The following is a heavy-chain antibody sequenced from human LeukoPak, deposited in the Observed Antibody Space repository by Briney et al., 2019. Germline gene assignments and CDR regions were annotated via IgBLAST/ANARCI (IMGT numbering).Heavy chain of an antibody. CDR2: LYHSESH. J-gene: IGHJ3*02. V-gene: IGHV4-59*01. CDR3: ARHPTGLHAFHI. CDR1: SRSIKSYY. Sequence: PTEPLAHPRYISSRSIKSYYWRWPPHPPGEALVLIGYLYHSESHSYNPSLESRHTISVDTPTTQFSLNLSSVTPADAAVYHCARHPTGLHAFHIWGQGPMVTVPS.